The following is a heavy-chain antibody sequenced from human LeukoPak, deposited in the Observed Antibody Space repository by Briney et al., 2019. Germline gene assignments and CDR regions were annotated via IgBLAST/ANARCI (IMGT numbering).Heavy chain of an antibody. CDR2: INPSGGST. CDR1: GYTFTRHY. Sequence: ASVKVSCKASGYTFTRHYIQWVRQAPGQGLEWMGIINPSGGSTSYAQKFQGRVTLTRDTSTSTVYMELSSLRSEDTAVYYCARGRGVAAAGEGVDPWGQGTLVTVSS. J-gene: IGHJ5*02. D-gene: IGHD6-13*01. V-gene: IGHV1-46*01. CDR3: ARGRGVAAAGEGVDP.